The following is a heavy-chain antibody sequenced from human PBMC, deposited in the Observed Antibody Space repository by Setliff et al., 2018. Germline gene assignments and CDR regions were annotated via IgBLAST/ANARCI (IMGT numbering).Heavy chain of an antibody. V-gene: IGHV4-34*01. CDR3: AGGAFGSRWYVRPWSDP. CDR1: GDSFSGYF. J-gene: IGHJ5*02. D-gene: IGHD6-13*01. Sequence: PSETLSLTCAVYGDSFSGYFWTWIRQPPGKGLEWIGDIDQRGSTTYNPSLKSRLTISVDTSKNQFSLSLSSVTAADTAVYYCAGGAFGSRWYVRPWSDPWGLGTLVTVSS. CDR2: IDQRGST.